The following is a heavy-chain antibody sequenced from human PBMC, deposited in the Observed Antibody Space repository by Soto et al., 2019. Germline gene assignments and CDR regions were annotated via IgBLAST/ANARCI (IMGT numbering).Heavy chain of an antibody. D-gene: IGHD5-12*01. Sequence: ALRLSCAASGFTFDDYAMHWVRQAPGKGLEWVSGISWNSGSIGYADSVKGRFTISRDNAKNSLYLQMNSLRAEDTALYYCAKDPRPRLSQWLDPWGQGTLVTVSS. CDR1: GFTFDDYA. J-gene: IGHJ5*02. CDR3: AKDPRPRLSQWLDP. V-gene: IGHV3-9*01. CDR2: ISWNSGSI.